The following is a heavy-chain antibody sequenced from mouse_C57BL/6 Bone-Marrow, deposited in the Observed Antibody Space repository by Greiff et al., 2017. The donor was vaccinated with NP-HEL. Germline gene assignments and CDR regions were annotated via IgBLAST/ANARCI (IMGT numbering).Heavy chain of an antibody. Sequence: EVQGVESGGGLVPPFCSLNHSCAFSFFPFLLSSLSFFLPPPSPLLAWVAPISDCVISTYYEDNGKGRFTISRDNAKNNLYLQMSHLKSEDTAMYYCAREDGYYGDYWGQGTTLTVSS. CDR2: ISDCVIST. J-gene: IGHJ2*01. D-gene: IGHD2-3*01. V-gene: IGHV5-4*01. CDR3: AREDGYYGDY. CDR1: FFPFLLSS.